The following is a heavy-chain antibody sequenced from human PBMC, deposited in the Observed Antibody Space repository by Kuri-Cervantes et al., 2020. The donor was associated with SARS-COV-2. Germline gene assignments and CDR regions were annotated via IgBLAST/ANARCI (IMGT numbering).Heavy chain of an antibody. J-gene: IGHJ3*02. CDR2: ISSSGSTI. Sequence: GGSLRLSCAASGFTFSDYYMSWIRQAPGKGLEWVSYISSSGSTIYYADSVKGRFTISRDNAKNSLYLQMNSLRAEDTAVYYCARVPRFCTNGVCYAFDIWGQGTMVTVSS. D-gene: IGHD2-8*01. CDR1: GFTFSDYY. CDR3: ARVPRFCTNGVCYAFDI. V-gene: IGHV3-11*04.